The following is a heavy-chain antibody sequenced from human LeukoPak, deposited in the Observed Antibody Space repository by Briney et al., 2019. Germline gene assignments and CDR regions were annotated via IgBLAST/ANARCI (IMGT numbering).Heavy chain of an antibody. CDR2: IWYDGSNK. D-gene: IGHD6-19*01. CDR3: ARARMGSSGWSLRAHYYYYGMDV. J-gene: IGHJ6*02. CDR1: GFTFSIYG. V-gene: IGHV3-33*01. Sequence: GGSLRLSCAASGFTFSIYGMHWVRQAPGKGLEWVAVIWYDGSNKYYADSVKGRFTISRDNSKNTLYLQMNSLRAEDTAVYYCARARMGSSGWSLRAHYYYYGMDVWGQGTTVTVSS.